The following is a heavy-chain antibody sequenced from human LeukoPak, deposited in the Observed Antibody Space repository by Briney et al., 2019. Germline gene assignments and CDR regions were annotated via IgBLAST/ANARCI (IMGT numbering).Heavy chain of an antibody. Sequence: GGSLRLSCAASGFSFSNYWMTWFRQAPGEGLERVADINGDGSHSYCVDSVKGRFTLSRDNAKNSLFLQMNSLRAEDTAVYYCVKNSGWYCLDYWGQGTLVTVSS. CDR2: INGDGSHS. CDR1: GFSFSNYW. J-gene: IGHJ4*02. V-gene: IGHV3-7*03. CDR3: VKNSGWYCLDY. D-gene: IGHD6-13*01.